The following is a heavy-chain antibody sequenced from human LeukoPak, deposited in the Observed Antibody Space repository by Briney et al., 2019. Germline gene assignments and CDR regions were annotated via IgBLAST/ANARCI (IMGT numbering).Heavy chain of an antibody. CDR1: GYTFTTYF. D-gene: IGHD6-13*01. V-gene: IGHV1-46*01. CDR2: INTTGGNS. J-gene: IGHJ4*02. CDR3: ARDGYPSSWYDPFHLDQ. Sequence: GASVKVSCKTSGYTFTTYFMHWVRQAPGQRPEWMGIINTTGGNSRIAQKFQGKLTMTRDKSTTTVYMELSRLRSEDTAVYYCARDGYPSSWYDPFHLDQWGQGNLVIVSS.